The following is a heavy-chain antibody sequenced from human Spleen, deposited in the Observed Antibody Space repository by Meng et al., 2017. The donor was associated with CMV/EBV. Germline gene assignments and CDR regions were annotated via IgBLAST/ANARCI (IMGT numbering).Heavy chain of an antibody. CDR1: GYTFTGYY. J-gene: IGHJ3*02. CDR2: INPNSGGT. D-gene: IGHD1-7*01. CDR3: ARVEQELVTVGDAFDI. V-gene: IGHV1-2*02. Sequence: ASVKVSCKASGYTFTGYYMHWVRQAPGQGLEWMGWINPNSGGTNYAQKFQGRVTMTRDTSISTAYMELSRLRSDDTAVYYCARVEQELVTVGDAFDIWGQGTVVTVSS.